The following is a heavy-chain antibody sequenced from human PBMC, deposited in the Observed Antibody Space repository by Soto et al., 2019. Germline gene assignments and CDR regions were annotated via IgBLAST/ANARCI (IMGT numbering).Heavy chain of an antibody. CDR1: GFTFSSYA. CDR3: ARRGSGSYYDY. J-gene: IGHJ4*02. Sequence: EVQLLESGGGLVQPGGSLRLSCAASGFTFSSYAMRWVRQAPVKGLEWVSAISGSGGSTYYADSVKGRFTISRDNSKNTLYRQMNSLRAEDTAVYYCARRGSGSYYDYWGQGTLGTVSS. D-gene: IGHD1-26*01. CDR2: ISGSGGST. V-gene: IGHV3-23*01.